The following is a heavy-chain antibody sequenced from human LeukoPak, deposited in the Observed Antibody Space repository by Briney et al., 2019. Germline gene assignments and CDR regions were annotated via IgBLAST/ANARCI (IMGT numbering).Heavy chain of an antibody. J-gene: IGHJ4*02. CDR2: NSTSCEST. CDR1: GFTFSRYA. CDR3: AKINPYEYVWGSADY. D-gene: IGHD3-16*01. V-gene: IGHV3-23*01. Sequence: GGSLRLSCAASGFTFSRYAMSWVGQAPGQGLEWVSINSTSCESTHYAVSVKGRFTICRDNYKTTLYLQMNSLRAEDTAVYYCAKINPYEYVWGSADYWGQGTLVSVSS.